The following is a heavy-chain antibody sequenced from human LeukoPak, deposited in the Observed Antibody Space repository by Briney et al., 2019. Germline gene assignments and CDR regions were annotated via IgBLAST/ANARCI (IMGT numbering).Heavy chain of an antibody. D-gene: IGHD6-6*01. V-gene: IGHV3-23*01. CDR1: GFTFSSYG. Sequence: GGSLRLSCAASGFTFSSYGMHWVRQAPGKGLEWVSAISGSGGSTYYADSVKGRFTISRDNAKNSLYLQMDSPRAEDTAVYYCASRSSVVDTGPGWGQGTLVTVSS. J-gene: IGHJ4*02. CDR3: ASRSSVVDTGPG. CDR2: ISGSGGST.